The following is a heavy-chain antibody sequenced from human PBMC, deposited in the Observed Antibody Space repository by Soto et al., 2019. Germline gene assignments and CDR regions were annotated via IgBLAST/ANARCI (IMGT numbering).Heavy chain of an antibody. Sequence: GGSLSLSCASSGFTFSSYGMNWVRQAPGKGLEWVSFISSSGTYIYYADSVKGRFTISRDNAKNSLYLQMDRLRAEDTALYYCVREDGKVGTNSAFDYWGLGALVTVSS. CDR2: ISSSGTYI. CDR1: GFTFSSYG. CDR3: VREDGKVGTNSAFDY. J-gene: IGHJ4*02. V-gene: IGHV3-21*01. D-gene: IGHD1-26*01.